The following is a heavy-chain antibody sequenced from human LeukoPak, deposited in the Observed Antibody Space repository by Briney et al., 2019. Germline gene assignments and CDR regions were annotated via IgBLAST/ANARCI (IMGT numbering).Heavy chain of an antibody. J-gene: IGHJ4*02. V-gene: IGHV1-18*01. CDR1: GYTFNNYG. D-gene: IGHD3-22*01. CDR2: ISAYYGNT. CDR3: ARDRYYFDSSDYYFFDY. Sequence: GASVKVSCKASGYTFNNYGISWVRQAPGQGLEWMGWISAYYGNTYYAQRFQGRVTMTTDTPTNTAYMELRSLRSDDTAVYYCARDRYYFDSSDYYFFDYWGQGTLVTVSS.